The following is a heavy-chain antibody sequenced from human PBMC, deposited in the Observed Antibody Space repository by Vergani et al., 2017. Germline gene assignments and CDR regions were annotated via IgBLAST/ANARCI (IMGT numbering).Heavy chain of an antibody. V-gene: IGHV4-59*01. CDR1: GGSISSYY. J-gene: IGHJ4*02. CDR3: ARASLRGMIDY. Sequence: QVQLQESGPGLVKPSETLSLTCTVSGGSISSYYWSWIRQPPGKGLEWIGYTYYSGSTNYNPSLKSRVTISVDTSKNQFSLKLSSVTAADTAVYYCARASLRGMIDYWGQGTLVTVSS. CDR2: TYYSGST. D-gene: IGHD6-6*01.